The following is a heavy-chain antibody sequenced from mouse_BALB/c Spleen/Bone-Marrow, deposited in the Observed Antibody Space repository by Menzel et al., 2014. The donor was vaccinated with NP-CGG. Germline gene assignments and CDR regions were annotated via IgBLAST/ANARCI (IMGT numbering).Heavy chain of an antibody. D-gene: IGHD2-3*01. CDR1: GFTFSNYG. Sequence: EVKLQESGGDLVKPGGSLKLSCAASGFTFSNYGMSWVRQAPDKRLEWVATISSGGSYTYYPDSVKGRFTISRDNAKNTLYLQMSSLKSEGTAMYYCARRDGGPMDYWGQGTSVTVSS. CDR2: ISSGGSYT. J-gene: IGHJ4*01. CDR3: ARRDGGPMDY. V-gene: IGHV5-6*02.